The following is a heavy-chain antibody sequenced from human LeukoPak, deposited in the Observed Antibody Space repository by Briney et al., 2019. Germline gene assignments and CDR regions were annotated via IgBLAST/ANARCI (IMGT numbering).Heavy chain of an antibody. Sequence: ASVKVSCKASGYTFTSYDINRVRQATGQGLEWMGWMNPNSGNTGYAQKFQGRVTITRNTSISTAYMELSSLRSEDTAVYYCARVRGSSGYYYYYYYMDVWGKGTTVTVSS. V-gene: IGHV1-8*03. CDR1: GYTFTSYD. J-gene: IGHJ6*03. CDR2: MNPNSGNT. D-gene: IGHD3-22*01. CDR3: ARVRGSSGYYYYYYYMDV.